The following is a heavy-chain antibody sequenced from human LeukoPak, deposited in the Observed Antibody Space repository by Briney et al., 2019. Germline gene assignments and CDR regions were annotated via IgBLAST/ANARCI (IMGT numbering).Heavy chain of an antibody. D-gene: IGHD3-22*01. J-gene: IGHJ4*02. CDR3: APDPSYYYDSSGYEFDY. Sequence: GGSLRLSCAASGFTFSSYAMSWVRQAPGKGLEWVSAISGSGGSTYYADSVKGRFTISRDNSKNTLYLQMNSLRAEDTAVYYCAPDPSYYYDSSGYEFDYWGQGTLVTVSS. CDR1: GFTFSSYA. CDR2: ISGSGGST. V-gene: IGHV3-23*01.